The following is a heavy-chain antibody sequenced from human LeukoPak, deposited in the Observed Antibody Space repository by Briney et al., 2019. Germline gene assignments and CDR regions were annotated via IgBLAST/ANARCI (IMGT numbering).Heavy chain of an antibody. CDR2: VHTTSGNT. CDR3: ARELRNIGEYYFDY. D-gene: IGHD1-14*01. V-gene: IGHV4-4*07. CDR1: DTVNHYH. Sequence: SETLSLTCSVDTVNHYHWNWVRQSAGTGREWIGRVHTTSGNTFANPSLWGRVTVSIDTTKNEFLLQLTSMTAADTAVYHCARELRNIGEYYFDYWGQGVPVTVSS. J-gene: IGHJ4*02.